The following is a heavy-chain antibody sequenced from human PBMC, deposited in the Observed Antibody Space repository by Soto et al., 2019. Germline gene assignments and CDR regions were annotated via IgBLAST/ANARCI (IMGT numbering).Heavy chain of an antibody. D-gene: IGHD3-9*01. CDR3: AIDFGCTYDILTGYYIGCDAFDI. Sequence: GGSLRLSCAASGFTVSSNYMSWVRQAPGKGLERVSVIYSGGSTYYADSVKGRFTISRDNSKNTLYLQMNSLRAEDTAVYYCAIDFGCTYDILTGYYIGCDAFDIWGQGTMVTVSS. CDR1: GFTVSSNY. CDR2: IYSGGST. J-gene: IGHJ3*02. V-gene: IGHV3-66*01.